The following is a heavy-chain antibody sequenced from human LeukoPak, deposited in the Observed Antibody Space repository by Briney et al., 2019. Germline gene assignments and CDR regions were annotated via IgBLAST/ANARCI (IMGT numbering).Heavy chain of an antibody. J-gene: IGHJ5*02. D-gene: IGHD6-13*01. CDR3: ARDGAGYSSSWPVDNNWFDP. V-gene: IGHV4-59*01. CDR2: IYYSGST. Sequence: SETLSLTCTVSGGSISSYYWSWIRQPPGKGLEWIGYIYYSGSTNCNPSLKSRVTISVDTSKNQFSLKLSSVTAADTAVYYCARDGAGYSSSWPVDNNWFDPWGQGTLVTVSS. CDR1: GGSISSYY.